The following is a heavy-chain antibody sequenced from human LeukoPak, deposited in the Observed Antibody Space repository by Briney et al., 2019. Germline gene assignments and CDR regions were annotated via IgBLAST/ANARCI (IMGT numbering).Heavy chain of an antibody. D-gene: IGHD2-2*01. J-gene: IGHJ5*02. V-gene: IGHV3-48*03. CDR1: GFTFSSYG. Sequence: PGGSLRLSCAASGFTFSSYGMNWVRQAPGKGLEWVSYISSSGSTIYYADSVKGRFTISRDNAKNSLYLQMNSLRAEDTAVYYCARDRCSSTSCYYEDNWFDPWGQGTLVTVSS. CDR3: ARDRCSSTSCYYEDNWFDP. CDR2: ISSSGSTI.